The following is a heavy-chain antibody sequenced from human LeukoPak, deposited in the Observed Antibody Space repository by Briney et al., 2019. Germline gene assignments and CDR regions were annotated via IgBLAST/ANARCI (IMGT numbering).Heavy chain of an antibody. J-gene: IGHJ4*02. V-gene: IGHV4-34*01. CDR1: GGYFGGYY. CDR2: INHSGST. D-gene: IGHD3-10*01. CDR3: ARGNVLLWFGEQLSFDY. Sequence: SETLSLTCAVYGGYFGGYYWSWIRQPPGKGLEWIGEINHSGSTNYNPSLKSRVTISVDTSKNQFSLKLSSVTAADTAVYYCARGNVLLWFGEQLSFDYWGQGTLVTVSS.